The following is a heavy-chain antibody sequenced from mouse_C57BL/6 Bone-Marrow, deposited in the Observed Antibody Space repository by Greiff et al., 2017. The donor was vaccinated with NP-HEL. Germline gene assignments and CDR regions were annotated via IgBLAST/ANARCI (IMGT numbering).Heavy chain of an antibody. CDR2: IYPRDGSA. V-gene: IGHV1-78*01. Sequence: QVQLQQSDAELVKPGASVKISCKVSGYTFTDHTIHWMKQRPEQGLEWIGYIYPRDGSAKYNEKFKGKATLTADKSSSTAYMQLNSLTSEDSAVYFCARGRLYYYGSSPFDYWGQGTTLTVSS. CDR3: ARGRLYYYGSSPFDY. J-gene: IGHJ2*01. D-gene: IGHD1-1*01. CDR1: GYTFTDHT.